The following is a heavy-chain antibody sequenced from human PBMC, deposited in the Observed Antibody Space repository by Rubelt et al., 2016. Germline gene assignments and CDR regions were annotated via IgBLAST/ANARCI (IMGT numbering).Heavy chain of an antibody. CDR2: INAGNGNT. Sequence: MHWVRQASGQRLEWMGWINAGNGNTKYSQKFQGRVTITRETSASTAYMELSSLRSEDTAVYYCARDRRTWGAFDIWGQGTMVTVSS. V-gene: IGHV1-3*01. CDR3: ARDRRTWGAFDI. J-gene: IGHJ3*02. D-gene: IGHD3-16*01.